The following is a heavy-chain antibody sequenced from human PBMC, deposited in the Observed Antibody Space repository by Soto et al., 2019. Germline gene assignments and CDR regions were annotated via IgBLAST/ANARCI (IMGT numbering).Heavy chain of an antibody. J-gene: IGHJ4*02. Sequence: SETLSLTCTVSGGSMNNYLWSWIRQTPGDGLEWIGYIHVTGNTYHNPSLKSPVTISIDASKTQFFLTQTSVTAADTAVYYCARGPFFARYQPFDAWGRGILVTVSS. D-gene: IGHD1-20*01. V-gene: IGHV4-59*01. CDR2: IHVTGNT. CDR3: ARGPFFARYQPFDA. CDR1: GGSMNNYL.